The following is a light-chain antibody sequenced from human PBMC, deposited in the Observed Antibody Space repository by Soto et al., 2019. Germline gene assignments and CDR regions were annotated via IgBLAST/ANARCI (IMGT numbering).Light chain of an antibody. Sequence: DIQMTQSPSSLSAVVGDRVTITCRASRGIGDRLAWFQQKPGKAPQFLIQAASNLQSGVPSRFSGSGSGTEFILSINSLPTEDIATYYCLQVSSFPRTFGQGTKVEIK. V-gene: IGKV1-12*01. CDR3: LQVSSFPRT. J-gene: IGKJ1*01. CDR1: RGIGDR. CDR2: AAS.